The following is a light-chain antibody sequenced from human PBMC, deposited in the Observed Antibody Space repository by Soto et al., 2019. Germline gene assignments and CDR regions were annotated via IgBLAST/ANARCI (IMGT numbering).Light chain of an antibody. CDR3: AAWDDSLNGWV. CDR1: SSNIGSNT. J-gene: IGLJ3*02. V-gene: IGLV1-44*01. Sequence: HSVLTQPPSASGTPGQRVTISCSGSSSNIGSNTVNWYQQLPGTAPKLLIYSNNRRPSVVPDRFSGSKSGTSASLAISGLQSEDEADYYCAAWDDSLNGWVFGGGTKLTVL. CDR2: SNN.